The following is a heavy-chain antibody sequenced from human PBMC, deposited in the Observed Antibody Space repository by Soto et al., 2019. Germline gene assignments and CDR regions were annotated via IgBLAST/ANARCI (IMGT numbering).Heavy chain of an antibody. D-gene: IGHD5-12*01. CDR1: GYTFTTYA. V-gene: IGHV1-3*05. CDR3: ASAVAVPVAFDH. CDR2: INAGNGNT. J-gene: IGHJ4*02. Sequence: QVQLVQSGAEEKKPGASVKVSCKASGYTFTTYAMHWVRQAPGQRLEWMGWINAGNGNTKYSQKFQGRVTITRETSASTTNMVLSSMRYEDTAVSDCASAVAVPVAFDHWIKGTLVTVSS.